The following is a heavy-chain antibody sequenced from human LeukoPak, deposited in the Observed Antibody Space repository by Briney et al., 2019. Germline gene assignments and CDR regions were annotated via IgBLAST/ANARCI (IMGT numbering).Heavy chain of an antibody. J-gene: IGHJ3*02. V-gene: IGHV3-74*01. Sequence: PGGSLRLSCAASGFTFSSYWMHWVRQSPGKGLVWVSRINSDGSSTSYADSVKGRVTISRDNAKNTLYLQMNSLRAEDTAVYYCAKPLDSSGYYAFDIWGQGTMVTVSS. CDR3: AKPLDSSGYYAFDI. CDR2: INSDGSST. D-gene: IGHD3-22*01. CDR1: GFTFSSYW.